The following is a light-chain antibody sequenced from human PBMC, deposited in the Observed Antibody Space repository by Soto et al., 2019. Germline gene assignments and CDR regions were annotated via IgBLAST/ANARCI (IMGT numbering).Light chain of an antibody. CDR1: QSVSSNS. Sequence: EIVLTQSPGTLSLSPGDRATLSCTASQSVSSNSLAWYQQIPGQAPRLLIYGASSRATGVPDRFTGSGSGTHFTLTITRLEPEDFALFYCQHYGRSPPLTFGGGTKVEIK. J-gene: IGKJ4*01. CDR2: GAS. CDR3: QHYGRSPPLT. V-gene: IGKV3-20*01.